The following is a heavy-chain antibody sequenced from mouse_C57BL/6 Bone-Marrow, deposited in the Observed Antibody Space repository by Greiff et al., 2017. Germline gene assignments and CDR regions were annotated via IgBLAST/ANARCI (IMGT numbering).Heavy chain of an antibody. V-gene: IGHV1-85*01. CDR2: IYPRDGST. J-gene: IGHJ1*03. D-gene: IGHD1-1*01. CDR1: GYTFTSYD. Sequence: QVHVKQSGPELVKPGASVKLSCKASGYTFTSYDINWVKQRPGQGLEWIGWIYPRDGSTKYNVKFKGKATLTVDTSSSTAYMGLHSLTSKNSAVYDCERLECDGSSGDWYFDVWGTGTTVTGTS. CDR3: ERLECDGSSGDWYFDV.